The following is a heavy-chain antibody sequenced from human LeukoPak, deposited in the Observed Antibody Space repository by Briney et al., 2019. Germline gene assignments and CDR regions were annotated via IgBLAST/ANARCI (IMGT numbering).Heavy chain of an antibody. CDR2: IYHSGST. Sequence: SQTLSPTCTVSGGSISSGGYSWSWIRQPPGKGLEWIGYIYHSGSTYYNPSLKSRVTISVDRSKNQFSLKLSSVTAADTAVYYCARVVSSWYYFDCWGQGTLVTVSS. J-gene: IGHJ4*02. D-gene: IGHD6-13*01. V-gene: IGHV4-30-2*01. CDR1: GGSISSGGYS. CDR3: ARVVSSWYYFDC.